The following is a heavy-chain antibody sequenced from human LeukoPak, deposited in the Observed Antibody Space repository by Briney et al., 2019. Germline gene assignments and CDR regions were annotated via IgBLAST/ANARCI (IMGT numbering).Heavy chain of an antibody. V-gene: IGHV3-66*01. CDR1: GFTVSSNY. J-gene: IGHJ4*02. CDR3: AREDYVWGSYRSSGSD. Sequence: GGSLRLSCAASGFTVSSNYMSWVRQAPGKGLEWVSVIYSSGSTYYADSVKGRFTISRDNSKNTLYLQMNSLRAEDTAVYYCAREDYVWGSYRSSGSDWGQGTLVTVSS. CDR2: IYSSGST. D-gene: IGHD3-16*02.